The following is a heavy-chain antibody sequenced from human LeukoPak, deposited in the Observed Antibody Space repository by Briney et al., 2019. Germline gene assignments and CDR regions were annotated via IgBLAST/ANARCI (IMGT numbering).Heavy chain of an antibody. D-gene: IGHD3-10*01. CDR3: ARVLRGYVTDYFDY. Sequence: PSETLSLTCTVSGGSISSYYWSWIRQPPGKGLEWIGYIYYSGSTNYNPSLKSRVTISVDTSKNQFSLKLSSVTAADTAVYYWARVLRGYVTDYFDYWGQGTLVTVSS. J-gene: IGHJ4*02. CDR2: IYYSGST. V-gene: IGHV4-59*01. CDR1: GGSISSYY.